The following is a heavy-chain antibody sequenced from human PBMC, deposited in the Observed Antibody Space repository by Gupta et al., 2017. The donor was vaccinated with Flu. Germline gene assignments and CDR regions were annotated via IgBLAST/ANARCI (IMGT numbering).Heavy chain of an antibody. D-gene: IGHD3-3*01. CDR1: GDSIGSGGYS. CDR3: ARMSGLKTIGYYIDY. V-gene: IGHV4-31*03. Sequence: QVQLQESGPGLVKPSQPVSLTCTVSGDSIGSGGYSWSWIRQHPGKGLEWIGYIYHSGSTRYNPSLKSRVSISLAASENQFSLRLTSMTAADTAIYYCARMSGLKTIGYYIDYWGQGTLVTVSS. J-gene: IGHJ4*02. CDR2: IYHSGST.